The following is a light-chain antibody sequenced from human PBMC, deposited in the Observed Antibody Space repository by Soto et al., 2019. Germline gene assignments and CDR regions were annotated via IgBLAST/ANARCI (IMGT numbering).Light chain of an antibody. J-gene: IGLJ1*01. CDR2: DVS. CDR3: SSYTSSLLYV. Sequence: QSVLTQPASVSGSPGQSITISCTGTRSDVGGYNYVSWYQQHPGKAPKLMIYDVSNRPSGVSNRFSGSKSGNTASLTISGLQAEDEADYYCSSYTSSLLYVFGTGTKVTVL. CDR1: RSDVGGYNY. V-gene: IGLV2-14*01.